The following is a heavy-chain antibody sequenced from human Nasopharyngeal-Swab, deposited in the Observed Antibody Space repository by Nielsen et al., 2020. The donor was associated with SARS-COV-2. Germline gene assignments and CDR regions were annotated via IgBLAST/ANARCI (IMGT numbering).Heavy chain of an antibody. CDR1: GLTFSSYG. CDR2: ISYDGSNK. CDR3: AKDLMGIAAADPLSDY. J-gene: IGHJ4*02. Sequence: GRSLRLSCAASGLTFSSYGMHWVRHAPGKGLEWVAVISYDGSNKYYADSVKGRFTISRDNSKNTLYLQMNSLSAEDTAVYYCAKDLMGIAAADPLSDYWGQGTLVTVSS. V-gene: IGHV3-30*18. D-gene: IGHD6-13*01.